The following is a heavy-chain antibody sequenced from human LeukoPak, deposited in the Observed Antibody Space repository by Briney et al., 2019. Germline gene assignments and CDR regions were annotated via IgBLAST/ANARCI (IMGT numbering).Heavy chain of an antibody. D-gene: IGHD2-2*01. J-gene: IGHJ3*02. Sequence: GGSLRLSCAASGFTFSSYSMNWVRQAPGKGLEWVSAINWNGGSTGYADSVKGRFTISRDNAKNSLSLQMTSLRVEDTALYYCARERRSCTAFCDAFDIWGQGTMVTVSS. V-gene: IGHV3-20*04. CDR3: ARERRSCTAFCDAFDI. CDR2: INWNGGST. CDR1: GFTFSSYS.